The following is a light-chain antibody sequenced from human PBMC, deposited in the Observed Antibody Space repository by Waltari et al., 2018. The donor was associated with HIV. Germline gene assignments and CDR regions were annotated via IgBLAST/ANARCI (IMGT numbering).Light chain of an antibody. V-gene: IGLV1-47*01. CDR2: RNN. CDR1: SSNIGSNY. J-gene: IGLJ2*01. Sequence: QSVLTQPPSASGTPGQRVTISCSGSSSNIGSNYVYWYQQLPGTAPKLLIYRNNPRPSGVPDRFSGSKSGTSASRAISGRRSEDEADYYCATWDDSLSVVVFGGGTKLTVL. CDR3: ATWDDSLSVVV.